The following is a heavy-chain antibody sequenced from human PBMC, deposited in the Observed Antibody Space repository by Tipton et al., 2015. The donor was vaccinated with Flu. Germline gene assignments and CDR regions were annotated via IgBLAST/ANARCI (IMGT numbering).Heavy chain of an antibody. V-gene: IGHV1-24*01. CDR3: ATVWHQLPGFRIDY. CDR1: GYTLTELS. CDR2: FDPEHGET. J-gene: IGHJ4*02. D-gene: IGHD3-16*01. Sequence: QLVQSGAEVKKPGASVKVSCKVSGYTLTELSMHWVRQAPGNGLEWMGSFDPEHGETIYAQKFQGRVTMTEDTSTATAYMELSSLRSEDTAVYFCATVWHQLPGFRIDYWGQGTLVTVSS.